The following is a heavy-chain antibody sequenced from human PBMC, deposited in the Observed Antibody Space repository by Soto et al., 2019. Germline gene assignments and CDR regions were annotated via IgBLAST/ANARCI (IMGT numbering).Heavy chain of an antibody. Sequence: VQLVESGGGLVQPGGSLRLSCAASGFTFTTYNMNWVRQAPGKGLEWVSYISSSSSTIYYADSVKGRFTISRDNAKNSLYLQMNRLRDEDTAVYYCARGHYHYYGMDVWGQGTTVTVSS. V-gene: IGHV3-48*02. CDR2: ISSSSSTI. J-gene: IGHJ6*02. CDR1: GFTFTTYN. CDR3: ARGHYHYYGMDV.